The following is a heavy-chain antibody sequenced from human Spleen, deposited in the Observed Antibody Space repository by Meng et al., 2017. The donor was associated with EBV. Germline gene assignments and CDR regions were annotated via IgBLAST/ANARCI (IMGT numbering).Heavy chain of an antibody. CDR2: IYHAGRS. CDR1: GDSITNTNW. D-gene: IGHD1-14*01. CDR3: VRDRRGSDPSHFDS. V-gene: IGHV4-4*02. J-gene: IGHJ4*02. Sequence: QVHRQDPAPGLATPSGTLSLTSDVSGDSITNTNWWNWVRQPPGRGLEWIGEIYHAGRSNYNPSLKSRATLSVDKSKNQFSLKLTSMTAADTAVYYCVRDRRGSDPSHFDSWGQGILVTVSS.